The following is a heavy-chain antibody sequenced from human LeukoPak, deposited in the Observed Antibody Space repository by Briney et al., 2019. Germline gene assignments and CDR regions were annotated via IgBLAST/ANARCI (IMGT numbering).Heavy chain of an antibody. CDR2: ISYDGSNK. Sequence: HPGGSLRLSCAASGFTFSSYAMHWVRQAPGKGLEWVAVISYDGSNKYYAGSVKGRFTISRDNSKNTLYLQMNSLRAEDTAVYYCAREVYYYDSSGALLWGQGTLVTVSS. CDR3: AREVYYYDSSGALL. CDR1: GFTFSSYA. J-gene: IGHJ4*02. V-gene: IGHV3-30-3*01. D-gene: IGHD3-22*01.